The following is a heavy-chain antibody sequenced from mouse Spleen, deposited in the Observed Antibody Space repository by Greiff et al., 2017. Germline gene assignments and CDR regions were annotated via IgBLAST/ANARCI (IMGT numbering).Heavy chain of an antibody. CDR3: ARDGTTATTYFGC. CDR1: GFTFTDYY. J-gene: IGHJ2*01. D-gene: IGHD1-2*01. CDR2: IRNKANGYTT. Sequence: EAMLVESGGGLVQPGGSLRLSCATSGFTFTDYYMSWVRQPPGKALEWLGFIRNKANGYTTEYSASVKGRFTISRDNSQSILYLQMNTLRAEDSATYYCARDGTTATTYFGCWGQGTTLTVSS. V-gene: IGHV7-3*02.